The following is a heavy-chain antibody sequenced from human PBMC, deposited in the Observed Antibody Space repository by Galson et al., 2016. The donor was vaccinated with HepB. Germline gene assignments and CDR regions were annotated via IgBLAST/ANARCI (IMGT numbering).Heavy chain of an antibody. CDR1: GFTFRSIT. J-gene: IGHJ5*02. CDR2: ITRSGDAT. CDR3: AKWRGGLWTNYYIDH. Sequence: SLRLSCAASGFTFRSITMHWVRQAPGRGLEWVSGITRSGDATHYADFVKGRFTISRDNSKNTLYLQMNSLGAEDTAVYYCAKWRGGLWTNYYIDHWGQGTLVTVSS. V-gene: IGHV3-23*01. D-gene: IGHD3/OR15-3a*01.